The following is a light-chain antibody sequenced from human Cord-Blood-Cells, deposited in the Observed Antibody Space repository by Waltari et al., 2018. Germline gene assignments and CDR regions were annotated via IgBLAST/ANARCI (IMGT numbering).Light chain of an antibody. CDR2: DAS. V-gene: IGKV1-5*01. Sequence: DIQMPQFLSTLAESVGDRVTITCRASQSISSWLAWYQQKPGKAPKLLIYDASSLESGVPSRFSGSGSGTEFTLTISSLQPDDFATYYCQQYNSYSFGQGTKLEIK. CDR3: QQYNSYS. J-gene: IGKJ2*01. CDR1: QSISSW.